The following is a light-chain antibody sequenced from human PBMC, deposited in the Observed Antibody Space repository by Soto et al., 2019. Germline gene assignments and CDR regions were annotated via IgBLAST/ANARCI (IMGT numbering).Light chain of an antibody. CDR2: EDK. CDR1: SGSIASNY. CDR3: QSYDTSSVV. V-gene: IGLV6-57*04. Sequence: NFMLTQPHSVSESPGKTVTISCTRSSGSIASNYVQWYQQRPGRAPTTVIYEDKQRPSGVPDRFSGSTDSSSNSASLTISGLKTEDEADYYCQSYDTSSVVFGGGTKLTVL. J-gene: IGLJ2*01.